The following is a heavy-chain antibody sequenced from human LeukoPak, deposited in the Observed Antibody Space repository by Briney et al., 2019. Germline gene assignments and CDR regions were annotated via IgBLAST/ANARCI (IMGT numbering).Heavy chain of an antibody. CDR2: ISSSGTTI. D-gene: IGHD6-13*01. V-gene: IGHV3-48*01. Sequence: GGSLRLSCAASGFTLSSYIMNWVRQTPGKGLELVSYISSSGTTIYYADSVKGRFTISRDNAKNSLYLQMNSLRAEDTAVYYCAREIGSSNWYYFDNWGQGTLVTVSS. CDR1: GFTLSSYI. CDR3: AREIGSSNWYYFDN. J-gene: IGHJ4*02.